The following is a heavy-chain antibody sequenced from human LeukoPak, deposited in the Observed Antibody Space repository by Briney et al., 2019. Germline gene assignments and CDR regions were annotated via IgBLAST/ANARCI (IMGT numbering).Heavy chain of an antibody. CDR2: ISAYNGNT. J-gene: IGHJ4*02. CDR3: ARDGLYYDSSGYYGY. CDR1: GYTFTSYG. D-gene: IGHD3-22*01. Sequence: ASVKVSCKASGYTFTSYGISWVRQAPGQGLEWMGWISAYNGNTNYAQKLQGRVTMTTDTSTSTAYMELRSLRSDDTAVYYCARDGLYYDSSGYYGYWGQGTLVTVSS. V-gene: IGHV1-18*01.